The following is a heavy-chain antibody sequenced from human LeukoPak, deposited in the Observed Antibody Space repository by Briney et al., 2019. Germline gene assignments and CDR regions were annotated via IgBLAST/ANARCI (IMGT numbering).Heavy chain of an antibody. D-gene: IGHD3-22*01. J-gene: IGHJ4*01. CDR2: ISYDGSNK. CDR1: GFTFSSYA. Sequence: PGGSLRLSCAASGFTFSSYAMHWVRQAPGKGLEWVAVISYDGSNKYYADSVKGRFTISRDNSKNTLYLQMNSLRAEDTAVYYCARDVRYYDSSGLDYWGHGTLVTVSS. CDR3: ARDVRYYDSSGLDY. V-gene: IGHV3-30*04.